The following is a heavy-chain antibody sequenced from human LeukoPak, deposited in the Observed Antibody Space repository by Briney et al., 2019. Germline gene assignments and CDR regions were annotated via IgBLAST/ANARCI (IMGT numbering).Heavy chain of an antibody. CDR1: GYTFTSYY. V-gene: IGHV1-46*01. CDR3: ARDGGSPPGIAAENWFDP. CDR2: INPSGGST. J-gene: IGHJ5*02. Sequence: ASVKVSCKASGYTFTSYYMHWVRQAPGQGLEWMGIINPSGGSTSYAQKFQGRVTMTRDTSTSTVYMELSSLRSEDTAVYYCARDGGSPPGIAAENWFDPWGQGTLVTVSS. D-gene: IGHD6-13*01.